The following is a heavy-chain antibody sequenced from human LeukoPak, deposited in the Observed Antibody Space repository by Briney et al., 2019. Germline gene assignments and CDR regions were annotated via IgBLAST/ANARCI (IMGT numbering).Heavy chain of an antibody. Sequence: GGSLRLSCAASGFTFSSYAMSWVRQAPGKGLEWVSAISGSGGSTYYADSVKGRFTISRDNSKNTLYLQMNSLRAEDTAVYYCAKELYSSSWFGSLFDYWGQGTLVTVSS. CDR3: AKELYSSSWFGSLFDY. CDR2: ISGSGGST. CDR1: GFTFSSYA. V-gene: IGHV3-23*01. D-gene: IGHD6-13*01. J-gene: IGHJ4*02.